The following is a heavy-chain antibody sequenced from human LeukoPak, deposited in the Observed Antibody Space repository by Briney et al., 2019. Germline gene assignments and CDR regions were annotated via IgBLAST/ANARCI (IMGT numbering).Heavy chain of an antibody. V-gene: IGHV4-34*01. CDR3: AREANCSSTSCFQDGWFDP. CDR2: INHSGST. D-gene: IGHD2-2*01. CDR1: GGSISSYY. Sequence: SETLSLTCTVSGGSISSYYWSWIRQPPGKGLEWIGEINHSGSTNYNPSLKSRVTISVDTSKNQFSLKLSSVTAADTAVYYCAREANCSSTSCFQDGWFDPWGQGTLVTVSS. J-gene: IGHJ5*02.